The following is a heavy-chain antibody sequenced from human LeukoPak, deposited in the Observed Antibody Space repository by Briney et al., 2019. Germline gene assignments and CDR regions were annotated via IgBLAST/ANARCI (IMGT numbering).Heavy chain of an antibody. J-gene: IGHJ3*02. CDR3: ARDSSLIAAGTNYAFDI. CDR2: IIPIFGTA. V-gene: IGHV1-69*13. CDR1: GYTFSSYA. Sequence: SVKVSCKASGYTFSSYAISWVRQAPGQGLEWMGGIIPIFGTANYAQRFQGRVTITADESTSTAYMELSSLRSEDTAVYYCARDSSLIAAGTNYAFDIWGQGTMVTVSS. D-gene: IGHD6-13*01.